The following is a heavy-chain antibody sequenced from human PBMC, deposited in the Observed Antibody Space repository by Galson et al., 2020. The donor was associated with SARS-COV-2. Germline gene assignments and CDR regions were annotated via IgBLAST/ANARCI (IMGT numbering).Heavy chain of an antibody. CDR3: ASQVRIEKYYYDSSGSAGFDY. V-gene: IGHV4-30-4*01. D-gene: IGHD3-22*01. J-gene: IGHJ4*02. Sequence: SETLSLTCTVSGGSISSGDYYWSWIRQPPGKGLEWIGYIYYSGSTYYNPSLKSRVTISVDTSKNQFSLKLSSVTAADTAVYYCASQVRIEKYYYDSSGSAGFDYWGQGTLVTVSS. CDR1: GGSISSGDYY. CDR2: IYYSGST.